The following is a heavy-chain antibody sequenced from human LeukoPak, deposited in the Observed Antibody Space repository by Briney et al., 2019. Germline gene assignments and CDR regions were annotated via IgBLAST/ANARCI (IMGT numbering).Heavy chain of an antibody. D-gene: IGHD3/OR15-3a*01. CDR1: GIIFSNYW. CDR2: ISYDGSNK. Sequence: PGGSLRLSCAASGIIFSNYWMHWVRQAPGKGLEWVAVISYDGSNKYYADSVKGRFTISRDNSKNTLYLQMNSLRAEDTAVYYCAKGLDAFDIWGQGTMVTVSS. CDR3: AKGLDAFDI. J-gene: IGHJ3*02. V-gene: IGHV3-30*18.